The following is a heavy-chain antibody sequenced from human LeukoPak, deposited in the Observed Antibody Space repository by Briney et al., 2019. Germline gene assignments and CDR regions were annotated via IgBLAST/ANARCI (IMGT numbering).Heavy chain of an antibody. CDR2: ISGSGGST. D-gene: IGHD6-13*01. Sequence: RPGGSLRLSCAVSGFTFTSYAMSWVRQPPGKGLEWVSAISGSGGSTCYAASVKGRFTIARDNSKNTLYLQMNSLRGEDTAVYYCAKERASSSWKGMDVWGQGTTVTVSS. CDR1: GFTFTSYA. J-gene: IGHJ6*02. V-gene: IGHV3-23*01. CDR3: AKERASSSWKGMDV.